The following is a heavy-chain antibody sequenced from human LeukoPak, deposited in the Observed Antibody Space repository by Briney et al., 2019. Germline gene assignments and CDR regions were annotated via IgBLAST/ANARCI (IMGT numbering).Heavy chain of an antibody. V-gene: IGHV3-53*01. J-gene: IGHJ6*03. CDR1: GFTVSSNY. CDR2: IYSGGST. CDR3: ARAGYGGNRHYYYYYMDV. Sequence: GGSLRLSCAASGFTVSSNYMSWVRQAPGKGLEWVSVIYSGGSTYYADSVKGRFTISRDNSKNTLYLQMNSLRAEDTAVYYCARAGYGGNRHYYYYYMDVWGKGTTVTISS. D-gene: IGHD4-23*01.